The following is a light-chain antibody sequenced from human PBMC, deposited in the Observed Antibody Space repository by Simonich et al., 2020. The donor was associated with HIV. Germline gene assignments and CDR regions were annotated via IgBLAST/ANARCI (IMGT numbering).Light chain of an antibody. CDR2: EGT. Sequence: QSALTQPASVSGSPGQSITISCTGTSCDVGSYNLVSWYQQHPGKAPKLMIYEGTKRPSGVSNRFSGSKSGNTASLTISGLQAEDEAHYYCCSFAGSSTWVFGGGTKLTVL. CDR1: SCDVGSYNL. V-gene: IGLV2-23*01. J-gene: IGLJ3*02. CDR3: CSFAGSSTWV.